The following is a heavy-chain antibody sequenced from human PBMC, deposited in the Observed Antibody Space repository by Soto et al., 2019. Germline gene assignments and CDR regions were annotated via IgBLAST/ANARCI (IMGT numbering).Heavy chain of an antibody. V-gene: IGHV4-59*01. CDR1: GGSISSYY. D-gene: IGHD3-22*01. Sequence: SETLSLTCTVSGGSISSYYWSWIRQPPGKGLEWIGYIYYSGSTNYNPSLKSRVTISVDTSKNQFSLKLSSVTAADTAVYYCARAGHYYEIPALDYWGQGTLVTVSS. CDR2: IYYSGST. CDR3: ARAGHYYEIPALDY. J-gene: IGHJ4*02.